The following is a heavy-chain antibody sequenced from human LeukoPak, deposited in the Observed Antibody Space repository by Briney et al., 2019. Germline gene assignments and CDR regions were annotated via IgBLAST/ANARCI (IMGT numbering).Heavy chain of an antibody. V-gene: IGHV3-11*01. D-gene: IGHD1-14*01. Sequence: GGSLRLSCAASGFTFSDYYMSWIRQAPGKGLEWVSYISGSGSSIYYPDSVKGRFTISRDNAKNSLYLQMNSLRAEDTAVYYCARARMNWNHGPFFDYWGQGTLVTVSS. CDR2: ISGSGSSI. CDR1: GFTFSDYY. CDR3: ARARMNWNHGPFFDY. J-gene: IGHJ4*02.